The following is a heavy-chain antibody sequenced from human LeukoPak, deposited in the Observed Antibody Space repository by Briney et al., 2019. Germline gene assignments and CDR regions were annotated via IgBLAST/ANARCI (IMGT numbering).Heavy chain of an antibody. CDR1: GFTFSSYA. CDR2: ISYDGSNK. CDR3: AREGGRAKNDAFDI. J-gene: IGHJ3*02. V-gene: IGHV3-30*04. D-gene: IGHD2-15*01. Sequence: GRSLRLSCAASGFTFSSYAMHWVRQAPGKGLGWVAVISYDGSNKYYADSVKGRFTISRDNAKNSLYLQMNSLRAEDTAVYYCAREGGRAKNDAFDIWGQGTMVTVSS.